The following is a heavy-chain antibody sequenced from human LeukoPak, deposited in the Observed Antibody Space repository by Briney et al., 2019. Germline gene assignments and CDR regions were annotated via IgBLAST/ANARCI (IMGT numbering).Heavy chain of an antibody. CDR2: IIPILGIA. D-gene: IGHD6-13*01. V-gene: IGHV1-69*04. CDR1: GGTFSSYA. Sequence: SVKVSCKASGGTFSSYAISWVRQAPGQGLEWMGRIIPILGIANYAQKFQGRVTITADKSTSTAYMELSSLRSEDTAVYYCARESAAGSPSDYWGQGTLVTVSS. J-gene: IGHJ4*02. CDR3: ARESAAGSPSDY.